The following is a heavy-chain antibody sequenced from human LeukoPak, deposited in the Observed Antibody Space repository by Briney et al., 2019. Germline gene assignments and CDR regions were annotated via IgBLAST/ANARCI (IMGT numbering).Heavy chain of an antibody. D-gene: IGHD1-1*01. CDR2: IYYGGST. CDR1: GGSISSYY. V-gene: IGHV4-59*01. Sequence: SVTLSLTCTVSGGSISSYYWSWIRQPPGKGLEWIGYIYYGGSTNYNPSLKSRVTISVDTSKNQFSLKLSSVTAADTAVYYCARGGRGTDYWGQGTLVTVSS. J-gene: IGHJ4*02. CDR3: ARGGRGTDY.